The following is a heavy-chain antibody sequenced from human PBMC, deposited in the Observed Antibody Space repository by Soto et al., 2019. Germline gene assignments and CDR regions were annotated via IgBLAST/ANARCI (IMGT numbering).Heavy chain of an antibody. CDR3: AREIFY. V-gene: IGHV3-30*03. CDR1: GFTFSSYG. D-gene: IGHD3-3*01. Sequence: GGSLRLSCVASGFTFSSYGMHWVRQAPGKGLEWVAVIAYDGSNKYYADSVKGRFTISRDNSKNTLYLQMNSLRAEDTAVYYCAREIFYWGQGTLVTVSS. J-gene: IGHJ4*02. CDR2: IAYDGSNK.